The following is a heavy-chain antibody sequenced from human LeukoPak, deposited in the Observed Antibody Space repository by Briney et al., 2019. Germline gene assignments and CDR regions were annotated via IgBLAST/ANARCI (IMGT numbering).Heavy chain of an antibody. Sequence: SVKVSRKASGYTFTSYYMHWVRQAPGQGLEWMGGIIPIFGTANYAQKFQGRVTITADESTSTAYMELSSLRSEDTAVYYCARDPLPSSGYYSLDYWGQGTLVTVSS. CDR2: IIPIFGTA. J-gene: IGHJ4*02. V-gene: IGHV1-69*13. CDR3: ARDPLPSSGYYSLDY. CDR1: GYTFTSYY. D-gene: IGHD3-22*01.